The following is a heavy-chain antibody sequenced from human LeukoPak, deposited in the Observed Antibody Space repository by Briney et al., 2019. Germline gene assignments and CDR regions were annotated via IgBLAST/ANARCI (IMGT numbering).Heavy chain of an antibody. V-gene: IGHV4-39*01. CDR3: ARHRGDYDSSGYYWFDP. CDR2: IYYNRRT. CDR1: VGSISSTTYY. Sequence: SVTLSLTCSVSVGSISSTTYYWPRIRQPPGRGREWIGTIYYNRRTYYNPSLKSRVTISVDPSNNPFSLKLRSVTAADTAVYYCARHRGDYDSSGYYWFDPWSQGTLVTVSS. D-gene: IGHD3-22*01. J-gene: IGHJ5*02.